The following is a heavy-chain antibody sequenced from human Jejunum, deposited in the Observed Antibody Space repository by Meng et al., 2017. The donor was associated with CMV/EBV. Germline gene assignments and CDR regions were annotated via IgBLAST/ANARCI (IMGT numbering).Heavy chain of an antibody. D-gene: IGHD1-26*01. CDR1: ELSVSRNN. CDR2: IYSGNTT. V-gene: IGHV3-53*01. J-gene: IGHJ4*02. CDR3: AKKYSGSFDY. Sequence: SCTASELSVSRNNMTWVRQAQGKGLEWVSAIYSGNTTYYADSVKGRFTISRDNSKNTLYLQMNSLRAEDTAVYYCAKKYSGSFDYWGQGTLVTVSS.